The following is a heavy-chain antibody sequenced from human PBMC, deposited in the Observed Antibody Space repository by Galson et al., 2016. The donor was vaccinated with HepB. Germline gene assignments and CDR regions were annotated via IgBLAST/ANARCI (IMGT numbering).Heavy chain of an antibody. CDR3: ARVSGYYDSSGYNDY. Sequence: SVKVSCKASGGTFSNYGITWVRQAPGQGLEWMGGITPIFGTTNYAQKFQGRATFIADESTSTAYMELSSLRSEDTAVYYCARVSGYYDSSGYNDYWGQGTLVTVSS. D-gene: IGHD3-22*01. CDR2: ITPIFGTT. CDR1: GGTFSNYG. V-gene: IGHV1-69*13. J-gene: IGHJ4*02.